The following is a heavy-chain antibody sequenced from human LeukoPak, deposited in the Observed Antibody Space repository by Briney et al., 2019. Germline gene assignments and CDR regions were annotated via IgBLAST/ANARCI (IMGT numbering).Heavy chain of an antibody. CDR1: GYTLTELS. Sequence: ASVKVSCKVSGYTLTELSMHWVRQAPGKGLEWMGGFDPEDGETIYAQKFQGRVTMTEDTSTDTAYMELNSLRSEDTAVYYCARDPDYDYVWGSYRSLYFDYWGQGTLVTVSS. CDR3: ARDPDYDYVWGSYRSLYFDY. CDR2: FDPEDGET. J-gene: IGHJ4*02. D-gene: IGHD3-16*02. V-gene: IGHV1-24*01.